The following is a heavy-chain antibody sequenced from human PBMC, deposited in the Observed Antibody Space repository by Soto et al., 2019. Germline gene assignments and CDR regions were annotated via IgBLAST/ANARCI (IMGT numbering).Heavy chain of an antibody. CDR1: GFNFSIYA. D-gene: IGHD2-2*01. V-gene: IGHV3-30-3*01. J-gene: IGHJ4*02. CDR2: ISYDGSPH. Sequence: GGSVRLSCAASGFNFSIYAMHWVRQAPGKGLAWVGVISYDGSPHYYADSVKGRFTISRDNSKNTLYLRMDSLGPEDTAVYYCASDVDHIPYDYWGKGTLVTVSS. CDR3: ASDVDHIPYDY.